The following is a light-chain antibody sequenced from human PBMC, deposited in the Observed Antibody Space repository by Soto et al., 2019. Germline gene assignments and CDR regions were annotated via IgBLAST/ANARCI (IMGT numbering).Light chain of an antibody. V-gene: IGKV4-1*01. J-gene: IGKJ1*01. CDR1: QSVLYSSNNKNY. Sequence: DILMTQSPDSLAVSLGERATINCKSSQSVLYSSNNKNYLAWYQQKPGQPPKLLIYWASTRESGVPDRFSGSGSGTDFTLTISSLQAEDVAVYYCQQYYSTPQTFGQGTKVDNK. CDR3: QQYYSTPQT. CDR2: WAS.